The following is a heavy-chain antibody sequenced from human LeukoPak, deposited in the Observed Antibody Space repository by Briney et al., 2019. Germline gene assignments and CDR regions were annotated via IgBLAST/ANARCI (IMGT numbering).Heavy chain of an antibody. CDR2: INHSGST. Sequence: SETLSLTCAVYGGSFSGYYWSWIRQPPGKGLEWIGEINHSGSTNYNPSLKSRVTISVDTSKNQCCLKLSSVPAADTAVYYCARGPLIGSAYYYGSGSDYYFDYWGQGTLVTVSS. J-gene: IGHJ4*02. V-gene: IGHV4-34*01. CDR1: GGSFSGYY. D-gene: IGHD3-10*01. CDR3: ARGPLIGSAYYYGSGSDYYFDY.